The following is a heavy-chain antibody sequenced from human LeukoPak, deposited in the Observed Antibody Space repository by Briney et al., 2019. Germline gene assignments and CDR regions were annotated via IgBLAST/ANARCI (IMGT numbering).Heavy chain of an antibody. CDR2: IIPILGIA. D-gene: IGHD3-3*01. Sequence: ASVKVSCKASGGTFSSYAISWVRQAPGQGLEWMGRIIPILGIANYAQKFQGRVTITADKSTSTAYMELSSLRSEDTAVYYCAVYDFWSGFSPLDYWGQGTLVTVSS. V-gene: IGHV1-69*04. CDR3: AVYDFWSGFSPLDY. J-gene: IGHJ4*02. CDR1: GGTFSSYA.